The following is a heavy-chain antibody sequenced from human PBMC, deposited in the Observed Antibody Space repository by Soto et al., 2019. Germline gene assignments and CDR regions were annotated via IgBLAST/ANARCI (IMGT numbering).Heavy chain of an antibody. V-gene: IGHV4-61*01. D-gene: IGHD5-12*01. CDR1: GGSVSSRSHF. J-gene: IGHJ5*02. CDR2: IYYTGNT. CDR3: ARYDAESGSNKLDP. Sequence: QVQLQESGPGVVKPSDTLSVTCTVSGGSVSSRSHFWSWIGRPPGGARQWIGYIYYTGNTNYSPSLKSRATLSVDTSRNQFSLRLTSVTAADTAIYYCARYDAESGSNKLDPWGQGTLVTVSS.